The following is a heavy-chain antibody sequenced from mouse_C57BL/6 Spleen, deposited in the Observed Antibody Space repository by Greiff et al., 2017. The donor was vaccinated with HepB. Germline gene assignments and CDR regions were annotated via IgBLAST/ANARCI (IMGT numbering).Heavy chain of an antibody. CDR2: IDPNSGGT. CDR3: ARSGDGYYFAWFAY. D-gene: IGHD2-3*01. V-gene: IGHV1-72*01. CDR1: GYTFTSYW. Sequence: QQSCKASGYTFTSYWMHWVKQRPGRGLEWIGRIDPNSGGTKYNEKFKSKATLTVDKPSSTAYMQLSSLTSEDSAVYYCARSGDGYYFAWFAYWGQGTLVTVSA. J-gene: IGHJ3*01.